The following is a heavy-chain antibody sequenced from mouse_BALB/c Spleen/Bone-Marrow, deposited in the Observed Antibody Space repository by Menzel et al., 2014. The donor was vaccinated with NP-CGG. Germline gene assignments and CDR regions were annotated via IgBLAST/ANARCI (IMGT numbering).Heavy chain of an antibody. CDR2: IYPGDGDT. V-gene: IGHV1-80*01. CDR1: GYAFSTYW. CDR3: ARGARSAMDY. J-gene: IGHJ4*01. Sequence: QVHVKQSGAELVRPESSVKISCKASGYAFSTYWMIWVKQRPGQGLEWIGQIYPGDGDTNYNGKFKGKATLTADKSSSTAYMQLSSLTSEDSAVYFCARGARSAMDYWGQAASVTVSS.